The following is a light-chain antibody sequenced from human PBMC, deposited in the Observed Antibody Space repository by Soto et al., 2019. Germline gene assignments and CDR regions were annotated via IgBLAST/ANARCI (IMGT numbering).Light chain of an antibody. J-gene: IGLJ1*01. CDR1: SSDVGGYNY. CDR2: DVS. CDR3: SSYTTSNTRQIV. Sequence: SVLTQPAPLSGSPGQSITISCTGTSSDVGGYNYVSWYQHHPGKAPKLLIYDVSNRPSGISNRFSGSKSDNTASLTISGLQPEDEADYYCSSYTTSNTRQIVFGTGTKVTVL. V-gene: IGLV2-14*03.